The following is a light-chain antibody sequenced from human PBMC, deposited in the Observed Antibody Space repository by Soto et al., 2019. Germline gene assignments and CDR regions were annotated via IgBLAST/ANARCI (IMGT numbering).Light chain of an antibody. V-gene: IGLV1-51*02. CDR3: GTWDSSLTVGV. CDR1: TSNIASNY. CDR2: EDD. J-gene: IGLJ3*02. Sequence: QSVLTQPPSVSAAPGQKVTISCSGGTSNIASNYVSWYQQVPGTAPKVLIYEDDKRPSGIPERFSGSKSGTSATLDITGLQTGDEADYYCGTWDSSLTVGVFGGGTKLTVL.